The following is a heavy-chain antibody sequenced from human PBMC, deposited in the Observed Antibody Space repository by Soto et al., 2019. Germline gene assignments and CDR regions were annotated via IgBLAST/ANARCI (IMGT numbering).Heavy chain of an antibody. CDR3: AREMYSSDYFVKWFEP. J-gene: IGHJ5*02. Sequence: QPWGSLRLSCTASGFSFSSYAMYWFRQPPGKGLEWVAVISHDGINKHYADSVKGRVTVSRDNSNHSLDLQLNSLRGEDTAMYYCAREMYSSDYFVKWFEPWGQGTLVTVSS. V-gene: IGHV3-30-3*01. CDR2: ISHDGINK. CDR1: GFSFSSYA. D-gene: IGHD6-19*01.